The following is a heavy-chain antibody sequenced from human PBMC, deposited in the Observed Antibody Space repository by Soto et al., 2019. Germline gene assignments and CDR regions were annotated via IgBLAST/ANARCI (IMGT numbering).Heavy chain of an antibody. CDR2: ISYDGSNK. D-gene: IGHD3-3*01. V-gene: IGHV3-30*18. J-gene: IGHJ4*02. CDR1: GFTFFSYG. Sequence: QVQLVESGGGVVQPGRSLRLSCAASGFTFFSYGMHWVRQAPGKGLEWVAVISYDGSNKYYGDSVKGRFTISRDNSKNTLYLQMNSLRADDTAVYYCAKDRAGDIYVAARSGLDYWGQGTLVTVSS. CDR3: AKDRAGDIYVAARSGLDY.